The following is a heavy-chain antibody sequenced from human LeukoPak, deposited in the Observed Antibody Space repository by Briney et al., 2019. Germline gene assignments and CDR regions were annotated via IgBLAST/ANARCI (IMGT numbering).Heavy chain of an antibody. CDR3: TTTMSLFQN. CDR2: ISGSGSTT. Sequence: PGGSLRLSCAAPGYTFNNYAMSWVRQATGKGLEWVSSISGSGSTTYYADSVKGRFTISRDNSRNTLYLQMNSLRAEDTAVYHCTTTMSLFQNWGQGTLVTVSS. D-gene: IGHD4-17*01. J-gene: IGHJ1*01. V-gene: IGHV3-23*01. CDR1: GYTFNNYA.